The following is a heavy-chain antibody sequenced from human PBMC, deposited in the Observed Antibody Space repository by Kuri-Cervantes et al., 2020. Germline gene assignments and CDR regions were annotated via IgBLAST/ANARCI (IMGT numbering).Heavy chain of an antibody. V-gene: IGHV3-30-3*01. CDR1: GFTFRKYA. CDR3: AREEAAGTNYFDY. Sequence: GGSLRLSCAASGFTFRKYAMHWVRQAPGKGLEWVALMSYDGTNMYYADSVKGRFTISRDNSKNTLYLQMNSLRAEDTAVYYCAREEAAGTNYFDYWGQGTLVTVSS. D-gene: IGHD6-13*01. J-gene: IGHJ4*02. CDR2: MSYDGTNM.